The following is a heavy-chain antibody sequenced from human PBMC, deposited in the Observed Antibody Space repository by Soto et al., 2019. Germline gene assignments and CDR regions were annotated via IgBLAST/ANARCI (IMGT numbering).Heavy chain of an antibody. V-gene: IGHV4-59*01. CDR2: IYYSGST. D-gene: IGHD2-8*01. CDR3: ARDIMGTNYYYYGMDV. CDR1: GGSISSYY. Sequence: SETLSLTCTVSGGSISSYYWSWSRQPPGKGLEWIGYIYYSGSTNYNPSLKSRVTISVDTSKNQFSLKLSSVTAADTAVYYCARDIMGTNYYYYGMDVWGQGTTVTVSS. J-gene: IGHJ6*02.